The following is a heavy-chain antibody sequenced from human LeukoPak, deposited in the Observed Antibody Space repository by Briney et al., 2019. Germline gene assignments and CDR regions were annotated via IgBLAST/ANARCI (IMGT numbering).Heavy chain of an antibody. Sequence: YPGGSLRLSCAASGFTFSSYGMHWVRQAPGKGLEWVAFIRYDGSNKYYADSVKGRFTISRDNSKNTLYLQMNSLRAEDTAVYYCAKDLNPGYYYDSSGYMDAFGIWGQGTMVTVSS. D-gene: IGHD3-22*01. J-gene: IGHJ3*02. CDR2: IRYDGSNK. V-gene: IGHV3-30*02. CDR1: GFTFSSYG. CDR3: AKDLNPGYYYDSSGYMDAFGI.